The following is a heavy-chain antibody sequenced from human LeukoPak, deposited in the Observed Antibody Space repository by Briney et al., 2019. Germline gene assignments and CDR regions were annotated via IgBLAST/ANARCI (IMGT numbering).Heavy chain of an antibody. J-gene: IGHJ3*02. Sequence: SETLSLTCTVSGESISNFYWSWSRQPPGKGLECLGYISNSGTTTYNPSLKSRVTISVDTSNNQLSLKVTSVTAADTAVYYCARVASSVSDIWGPGTLVTVSS. CDR3: ARVASSVSDI. V-gene: IGHV4-59*01. D-gene: IGHD3-16*01. CDR2: ISNSGTT. CDR1: GESISNFY.